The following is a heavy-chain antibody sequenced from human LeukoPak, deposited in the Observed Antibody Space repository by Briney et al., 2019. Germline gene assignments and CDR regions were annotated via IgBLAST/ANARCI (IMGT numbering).Heavy chain of an antibody. Sequence: GGSVRLSCAASGFTFSSYAMHWVRQAPGKGLEWVAVISYDGSNKYYADSVKGRFTISRDNSKNTLYLQMNSLRAEDTAVYYCARVRSSWPPLYYDYGMDVWGQGTTVTVSS. D-gene: IGHD6-13*01. V-gene: IGHV3-30-3*01. J-gene: IGHJ6*02. CDR1: GFTFSSYA. CDR2: ISYDGSNK. CDR3: ARVRSSWPPLYYDYGMDV.